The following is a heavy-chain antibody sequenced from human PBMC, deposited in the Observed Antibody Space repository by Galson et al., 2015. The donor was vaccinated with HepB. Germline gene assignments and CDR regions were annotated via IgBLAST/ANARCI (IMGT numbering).Heavy chain of an antibody. CDR2: TYYSGTT. Sequence: LSLTCTVSGGSISSADYYWTWIRQPPGKGLEWIGNTYYSGTTNYNASLKTRVTISVDTSKNQFFLKLTSVTAADTAVYYCGRDPWGYGAGAYWGQGTLVTVSS. V-gene: IGHV4-30-4*01. CDR1: GGSISSADYY. J-gene: IGHJ4*02. D-gene: IGHD5-12*01. CDR3: GRDPWGYGAGAY.